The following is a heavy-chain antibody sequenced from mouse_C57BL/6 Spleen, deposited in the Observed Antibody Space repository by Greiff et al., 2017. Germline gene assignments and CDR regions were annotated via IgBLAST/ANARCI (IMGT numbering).Heavy chain of an antibody. CDR3: ARLGTDYDVAWFAY. CDR1: GYTFTSYW. Sequence: QVQLQQPGAELVKPGASVKLSCKASGYTFTSYWMHWVKQRPGRGLEWIGRIDTNSGGTKYNEKFKSKATLTVDKASSTAYMQLSSLTSEDSAVYLCARLGTDYDVAWFAYWGQGTLVTVSA. V-gene: IGHV1-72*01. D-gene: IGHD2-4*01. J-gene: IGHJ3*01. CDR2: IDTNSGGT.